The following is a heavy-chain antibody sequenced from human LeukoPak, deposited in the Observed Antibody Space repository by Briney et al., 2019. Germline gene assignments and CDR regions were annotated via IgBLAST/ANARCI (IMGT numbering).Heavy chain of an antibody. D-gene: IGHD2-8*01. Sequence: SETLSLTCAVYGGSFSGYYWSWIRQPPGKGLEWIGEINHSGSTNYNPSLKSRVTISVDTSKNQFSLKLSSVTAADTAVYYCARGAHGSLMDYWGQGTLVTVSS. V-gene: IGHV4-34*01. CDR3: ARGAHGSLMDY. CDR1: GGSFSGYY. J-gene: IGHJ4*02. CDR2: INHSGST.